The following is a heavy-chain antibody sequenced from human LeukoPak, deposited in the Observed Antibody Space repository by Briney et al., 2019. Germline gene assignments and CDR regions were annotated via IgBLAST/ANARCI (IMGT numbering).Heavy chain of an antibody. CDR2: IYYSGST. V-gene: IGHV4-59*01. J-gene: IGHJ4*02. CDR3: ASSRSSSGWSLIDY. CDR1: GGSINSYY. Sequence: SETLSLTCTASGGSINSYYWSWIRQPPGKGLEWVGYIYYSGSTNYKPSLKRRVTISVETSKNQFSLKVSSVTAADTAVYYCASSRSSSGWSLIDYWGRGALVTVSS. D-gene: IGHD6-19*01.